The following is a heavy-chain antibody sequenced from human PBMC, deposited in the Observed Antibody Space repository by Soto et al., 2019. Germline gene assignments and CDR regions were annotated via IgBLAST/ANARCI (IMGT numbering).Heavy chain of an antibody. CDR2: ISGSGGST. CDR1: GFTFSSYA. D-gene: IGHD6-6*01. V-gene: IGHV3-23*01. Sequence: GGSLRLSCAASGFTFSSYAMSWVRQAPGKGLEWVSAISGSGGSTYYADSVKGRFTISRDNSKNTLYLQMNSLRAEDTAVYYCAKERGVVAARANAFDIWGQGTMVTVSS. CDR3: AKERGVVAARANAFDI. J-gene: IGHJ3*02.